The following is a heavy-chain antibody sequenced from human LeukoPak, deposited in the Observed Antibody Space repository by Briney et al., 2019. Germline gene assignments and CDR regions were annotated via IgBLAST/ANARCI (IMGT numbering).Heavy chain of an antibody. D-gene: IGHD2/OR15-2a*01. CDR1: GFSFSNYE. Sequence: GGSLRLSCAASGFSFSNYEMNWVRKPPGKGLEWISYISPTGISMYYADSVKGRFTISRDNAKTSLYLQMSSLRAEDTALYYCARRPYYSNSLDCWGQGTLVTVSS. CDR3: ARRPYYSNSLDC. J-gene: IGHJ4*02. V-gene: IGHV3-48*03. CDR2: ISPTGISM.